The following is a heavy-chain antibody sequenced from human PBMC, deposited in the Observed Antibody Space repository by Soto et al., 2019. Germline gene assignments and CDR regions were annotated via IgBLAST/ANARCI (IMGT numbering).Heavy chain of an antibody. D-gene: IGHD2-2*02. CDR1: GFTFDDYA. CDR2: ISWNSGSI. V-gene: IGHV3-9*01. Sequence: EVQLVESGGGLVQPGRSLRLSCAASGFTFDDYAMHWVRQAPGKGLEWVSGISWNSGSIGYADSVKGRFTISRDNANNSLYLQMNSLRAEDTALYYCAKDIGAINRPYYFDYWGQGTLVTVSS. J-gene: IGHJ4*02. CDR3: AKDIGAINRPYYFDY.